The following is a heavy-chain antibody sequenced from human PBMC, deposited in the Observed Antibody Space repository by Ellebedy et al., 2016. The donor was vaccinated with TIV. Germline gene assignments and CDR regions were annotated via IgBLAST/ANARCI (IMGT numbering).Heavy chain of an antibody. CDR3: TTDVAHRSIVLL. CDR1: GFSFTYAW. CDR2: IKSEADGGTI. V-gene: IGHV3-15*01. D-gene: IGHD3-16*02. Sequence: PGGSLRLSCAASGFSFTYAWMSWVRQALGKGLEWVGRIKSEADGGTIDYAAPVKGRFTISSDDSKNTLFLQMDTLKTDDTAVYYCTTDVAHRSIVLLWGQGTLVTVSS. J-gene: IGHJ4*02.